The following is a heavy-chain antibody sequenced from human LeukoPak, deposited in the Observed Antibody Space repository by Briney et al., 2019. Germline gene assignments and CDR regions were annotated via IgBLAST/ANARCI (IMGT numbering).Heavy chain of an antibody. CDR3: ARRRQAGREQLEY. D-gene: IGHD6-13*01. CDR2: INPNSGGT. J-gene: IGHJ4*02. V-gene: IGHV1-2*02. Sequence: ASVKVSCKASGYTFTGYYMHWVRQAPGEGLEWMGWINPNSGGTNYAQKFQGRVTMTRDTSISTAYMELSRLRSDDTAVYYCARRRQAGREQLEYWGQGTLVTVSS. CDR1: GYTFTGYY.